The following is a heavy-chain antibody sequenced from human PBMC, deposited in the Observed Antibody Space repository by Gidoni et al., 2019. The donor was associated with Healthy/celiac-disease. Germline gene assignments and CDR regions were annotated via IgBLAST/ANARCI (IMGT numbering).Heavy chain of an antibody. CDR2: INPSGGST. CDR1: GYTFTSYY. Sequence: QVQLVQSGAEVKKPGASVKVSCKASGYTFTSYYMHWVRQAPGQGLVWMGIINPSGGSTSYAQKFQGRVTMTRDTSTSTVYMELSSLRSEDTAVYYCARGGYYGSGSYSPPFDYWGQGTLVTVSS. CDR3: ARGGYYGSGSYSPPFDY. V-gene: IGHV1-46*01. D-gene: IGHD3-10*01. J-gene: IGHJ4*02.